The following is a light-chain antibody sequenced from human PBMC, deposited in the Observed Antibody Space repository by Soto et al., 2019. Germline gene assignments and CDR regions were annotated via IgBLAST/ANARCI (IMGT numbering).Light chain of an antibody. V-gene: IGKV1-16*01. J-gene: IGKJ1*01. CDR1: QGISNY. CDR3: QHYNSYSEA. Sequence: GDRCTITCRASQGISNYLAWFQKKPGKVPKRLIYGASNLESGVPSRFSGSGSGTEFNLTISSLQTDDFATYDCQHYNSYSEAFGQGTKVDIK. CDR2: GAS.